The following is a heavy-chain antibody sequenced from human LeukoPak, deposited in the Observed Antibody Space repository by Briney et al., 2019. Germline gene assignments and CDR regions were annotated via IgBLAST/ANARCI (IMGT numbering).Heavy chain of an antibody. Sequence: TGGSLRLSCAASEFTFSNYWMSWVRQAPGKGLEWVANIKQDGSEKYYVDSVKGRFTISRDNAKNSLYLQMNSLRAEDTAVYYCARGNAFGIWGQGTMVTVSS. J-gene: IGHJ3*02. CDR3: ARGNAFGI. CDR1: EFTFSNYW. V-gene: IGHV3-7*02. CDR2: IKQDGSEK.